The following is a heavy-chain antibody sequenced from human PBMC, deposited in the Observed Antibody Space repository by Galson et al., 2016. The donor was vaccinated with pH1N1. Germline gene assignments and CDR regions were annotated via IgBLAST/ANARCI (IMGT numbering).Heavy chain of an antibody. CDR3: ARLRAEYGKDV. CDR2: IYPGDSDT. J-gene: IGHJ6*02. V-gene: IGHV5-10-1*04. CDR1: GYSFTTYW. Sequence: QSGAEVKKPGESLRISCDASGYSFTTYWITWVRQMPGKGLEYMGRIYPGDSDTNYSPSFEGQVTISADKSISTAYLQWSSLKASDTAMYFCARLRAEYGKDVWGQGTKVSVSS.